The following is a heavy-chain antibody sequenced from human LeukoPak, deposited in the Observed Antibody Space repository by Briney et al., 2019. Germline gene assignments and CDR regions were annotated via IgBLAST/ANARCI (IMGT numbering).Heavy chain of an antibody. V-gene: IGHV3-23*01. D-gene: IGHD3-22*01. CDR2: ISGSGGST. CDR3: ARAWFSYYDSSGYYHFDY. CDR1: GFTFSSYA. Sequence: GGSLRLSCAASGFTFSSYAMSWVRQAPGKGLEWVSAISGSGGSTYYADSVKGRFTISRDNAKNSLYLQMNCLRAEDTAVYYCARAWFSYYDSSGYYHFDYWGQGTLVTVSS. J-gene: IGHJ4*02.